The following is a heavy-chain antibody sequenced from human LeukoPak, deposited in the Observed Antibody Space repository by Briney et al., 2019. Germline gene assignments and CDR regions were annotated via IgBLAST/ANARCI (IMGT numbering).Heavy chain of an antibody. CDR3: ARDSVVDTLGYYFDY. CDR2: INPNRGDT. J-gene: IGHJ4*02. V-gene: IGHV1-8*01. Sequence: ASVKVSCKASGYTFTSYDIHWVRQATGQGLEWMGRINPNRGDTGYAQKFQGRVTMTTDTSTSTAYMELRSLRSDDTAVYYCARDSVVDTLGYYFDYWGQGTLVTVSS. CDR1: GYTFTSYD. D-gene: IGHD5-18*01.